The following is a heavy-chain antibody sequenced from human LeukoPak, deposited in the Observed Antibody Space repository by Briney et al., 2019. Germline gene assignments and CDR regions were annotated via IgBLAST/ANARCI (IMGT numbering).Heavy chain of an antibody. V-gene: IGHV1-46*01. D-gene: IGHD3-22*01. CDR2: INPSGGGT. CDR3: AREKREYYYDSSGCLRA. J-gene: IGHJ4*02. Sequence: GASVKVSCKASGYTFTSYYMHWVRQAPGQGLEWMGIINPSGGGTSYAQKFQGRVTMTRDTSTSTVYMELSSLRSEDTAVYYCAREKREYYYDSSGCLRAWGQGTLVTVSS. CDR1: GYTFTSYY.